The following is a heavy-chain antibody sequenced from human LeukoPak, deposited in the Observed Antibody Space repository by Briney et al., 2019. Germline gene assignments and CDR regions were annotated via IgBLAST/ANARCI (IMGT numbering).Heavy chain of an antibody. Sequence: ASVKVSCKASGYTFTSYGISWVRQAPGQGLEWMGWISAYNGSTNYAQKLQGRVTMTTDTSTSTAYMELRSLRSDDTAVYYCARDRKEFGAFDIWGQGTMVTVSS. D-gene: IGHD3-10*01. CDR3: ARDRKEFGAFDI. CDR1: GYTFTSYG. J-gene: IGHJ3*02. V-gene: IGHV1-18*01. CDR2: ISAYNGST.